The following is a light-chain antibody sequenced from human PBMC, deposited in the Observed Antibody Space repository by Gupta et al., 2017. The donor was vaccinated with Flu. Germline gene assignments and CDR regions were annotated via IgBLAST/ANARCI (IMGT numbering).Light chain of an antibody. V-gene: IGLV3-25*03. CDR2: KDN. CDR1: ALPKQY. Sequence: SYELTQPPSVSVSPGQTARITCSGDALPKQYAYWYQQKPGQAPVLVMYKDNGRPSGIPERFSGSSSGTTVTLTISGVQAEDEADYFCQSPDIATTSLVFGGGTKLTVL. J-gene: IGLJ3*02. CDR3: QSPDIATTSLV.